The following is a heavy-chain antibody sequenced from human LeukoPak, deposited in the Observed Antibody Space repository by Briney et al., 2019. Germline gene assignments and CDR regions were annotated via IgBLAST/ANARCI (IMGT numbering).Heavy chain of an antibody. Sequence: PGGSLRLSCAASGFAFDDYGMSWVRQTPGKGLEWVSGINWNGGSTAYADSVKGRFTISRDNAKNTLYLQMNSLRAEDTAVYYCAKDHPNYDILTGYFDYWGQGTLATVSS. CDR2: INWNGGST. J-gene: IGHJ4*02. CDR1: GFAFDDYG. D-gene: IGHD3-9*01. CDR3: AKDHPNYDILTGYFDY. V-gene: IGHV3-20*04.